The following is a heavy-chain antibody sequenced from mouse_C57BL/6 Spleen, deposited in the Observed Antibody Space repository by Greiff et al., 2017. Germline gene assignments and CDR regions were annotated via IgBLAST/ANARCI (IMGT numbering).Heavy chain of an antibody. V-gene: IGHV1-15*01. D-gene: IGHD3-3*01. CDR1: GYTFTDYE. CDR2: IDPETGGT. J-gene: IGHJ2*01. CDR3: TRGGTGYYFDY. Sequence: QVQLKQSGAELVRPGASVTLSCKASGYTFTDYEMHWVKQTPVHGLEWIGAIDPETGGTAYNQKFKGKAILTADKSSSTAYMELRSLTSEDSAVYYCTRGGTGYYFDYWGQGTTLTVSS.